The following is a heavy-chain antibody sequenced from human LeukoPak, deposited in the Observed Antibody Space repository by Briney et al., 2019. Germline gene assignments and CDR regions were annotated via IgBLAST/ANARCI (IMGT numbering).Heavy chain of an antibody. CDR2: INHSGST. V-gene: IGHV4-34*01. Sequence: SETLSLTCAVYGGSFSGYYWSWIRQPPGKGLEWIGEINHSGSTNYNPSLKNRVTISVDTSKNQFSLKLNSVTAADTAVYYCARVSGYDWESFYDYWGQGTLVTVSS. D-gene: IGHD5-12*01. CDR3: ARVSGYDWESFYDY. J-gene: IGHJ4*02. CDR1: GGSFSGYY.